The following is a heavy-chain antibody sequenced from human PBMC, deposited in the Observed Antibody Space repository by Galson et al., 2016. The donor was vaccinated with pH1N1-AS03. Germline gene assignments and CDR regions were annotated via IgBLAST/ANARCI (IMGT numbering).Heavy chain of an antibody. CDR2: ISGTGGSP. Sequence: SLRLSCAVSGFTFSDYAMGWVRQAPGKGLEWLAEISGTGGSPFYADSVKGRVTISRDNSKNTVYLQMTSLKAEDTAVYYCATNALKGRVDYWGQGTLVTVSS. CDR1: GFTFSDYA. J-gene: IGHJ4*02. CDR3: ATNALKGRVDY. V-gene: IGHV3-23*01.